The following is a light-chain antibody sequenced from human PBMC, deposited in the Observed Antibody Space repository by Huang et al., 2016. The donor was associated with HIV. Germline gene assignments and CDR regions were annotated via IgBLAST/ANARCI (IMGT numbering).Light chain of an antibody. CDR1: QSVSRNY. CDR3: QQTGRSPWT. CDR2: RAS. V-gene: IGKV3-20*01. Sequence: IELTQSPGTLSLSPGERATLSCRASQSVSRNYVAWFQQKPGQATRLLIYRASRRATGIPDKFSGSGSGTDFPLTIDRLEPEDLAFYYCQQTGRSPWTFGQGTKVEI. J-gene: IGKJ1*01.